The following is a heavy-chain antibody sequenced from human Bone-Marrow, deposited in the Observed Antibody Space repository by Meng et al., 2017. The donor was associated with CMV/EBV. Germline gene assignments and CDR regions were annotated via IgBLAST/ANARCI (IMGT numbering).Heavy chain of an antibody. J-gene: IGHJ4*02. CDR1: GYTFTGYY. CDR2: INPNSGGT. V-gene: IGHV1-2*02. D-gene: IGHD5-12*01. CDR3: ARVIRGYERVDY. Sequence: ASVKVSCKASGYTFTGYYMHWVRQAPGQGLEWMGWINPNSGGTNYAQKFQGRVSMTRDTSISTAYMELSRLRSDDTAVYYCARVIRGYERVDYWGQGTLVTVSS.